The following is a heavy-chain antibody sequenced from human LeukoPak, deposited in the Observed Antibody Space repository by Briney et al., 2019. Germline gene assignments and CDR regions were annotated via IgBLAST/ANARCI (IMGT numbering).Heavy chain of an antibody. J-gene: IGHJ6*03. D-gene: IGHD3-10*01. CDR1: GYTFTSYD. CDR3: ARGPVLLWFGELLPYYYYYMDV. V-gene: IGHV1-8*01. CDR2: MNPNSGNT. Sequence: ASVKVSCKASGYTFTSYDINWVRQATGQGLEWMGWMNPNSGNTGYAQKFQGRVTMTRNTSISTAYMELSSLRSEDTAVYYCARGPVLLWFGELLPYYYYYMDVWGKGTTVTISS.